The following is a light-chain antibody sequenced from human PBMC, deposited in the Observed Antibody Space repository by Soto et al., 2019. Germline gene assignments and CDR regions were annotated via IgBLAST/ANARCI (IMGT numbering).Light chain of an antibody. J-gene: IGKJ3*01. CDR1: QDIRNY. Sequence: DIQMTQSPSSRSVSVGDRVTITCRASQDIRNYLAWYQQKPGKVPKLLIYAASTLQSGVPSRFSGSGSGTDFTLTINSLQPEDIATYYCQKYDRAPFTFGPGTKVDIK. CDR2: AAS. CDR3: QKYDRAPFT. V-gene: IGKV1-27*01.